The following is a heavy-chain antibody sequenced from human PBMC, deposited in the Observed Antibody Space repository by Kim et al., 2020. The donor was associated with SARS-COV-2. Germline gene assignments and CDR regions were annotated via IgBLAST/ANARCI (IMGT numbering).Heavy chain of an antibody. J-gene: IGHJ4*02. D-gene: IGHD3-22*01. CDR3: AKVRYYDSSGTYYFDY. Sequence: SVKGRLTISRDNSKNTLYLQMNSLRAEDTAVYYCAKVRYYDSSGTYYFDYWGQGTLVTVSS. V-gene: IGHV3-23*03.